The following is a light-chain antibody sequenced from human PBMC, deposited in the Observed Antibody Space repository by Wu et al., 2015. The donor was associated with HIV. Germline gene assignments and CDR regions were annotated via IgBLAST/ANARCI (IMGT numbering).Light chain of an antibody. CDR3: QQRTSWPLT. Sequence: EIVLTQSPGTLSLSPGERATLSCRASQSVSSNYLAWYQQKPGQAPRLVIYGVSSRATGIPDRFSGSGSGTDFTLTISRLEPEDFAVYYCQQRTSWPLTFGQGTRLEIK. CDR2: GVS. V-gene: IGKV3D-20*02. J-gene: IGKJ5*01. CDR1: QSVSSNY.